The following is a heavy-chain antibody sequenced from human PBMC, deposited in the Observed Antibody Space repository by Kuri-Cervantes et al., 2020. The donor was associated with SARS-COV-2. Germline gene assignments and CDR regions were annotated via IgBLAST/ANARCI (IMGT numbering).Heavy chain of an antibody. CDR2: INPYSGGT. CDR1: GYTFTGYY. D-gene: IGHD6-6*01. V-gene: IGHV1-2*02. Sequence: ASVKDTCKASGYTFTGYYMHWVRQAPGQGVEWMGWINPYSGGTNYAQKFQGRVTMTRDTSISTAYMELSRLRSDDTAVYYGARGGIPARLVFDYWGQGTLVTVS. J-gene: IGHJ4*02. CDR3: ARGGIPARLVFDY.